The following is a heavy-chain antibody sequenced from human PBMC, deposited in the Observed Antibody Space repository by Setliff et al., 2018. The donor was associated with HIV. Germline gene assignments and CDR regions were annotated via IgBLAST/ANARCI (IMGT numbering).Heavy chain of an antibody. CDR3: VIGRDYYDSSGYFLYNYYGMDV. V-gene: IGHV1-69*13. CDR1: GGTFSSYA. Sequence: EASVKVSCKASGGTFSSYAISWVRQAPGQGLEWMGGIIPIFGTANYAQKFQGRVTITADESTSTAYMEMSSLRSEDTAVYYCVIGRDYYDSSGYFLYNYYGMDVWGQGTTVTVSS. J-gene: IGHJ6*02. CDR2: IIPIFGTA. D-gene: IGHD3-22*01.